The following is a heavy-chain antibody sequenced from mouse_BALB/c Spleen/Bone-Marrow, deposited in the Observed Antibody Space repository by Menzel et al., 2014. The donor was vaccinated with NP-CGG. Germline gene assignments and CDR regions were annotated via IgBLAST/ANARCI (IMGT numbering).Heavy chain of an antibody. CDR2: INPSSGSA. J-gene: IGHJ2*01. D-gene: IGHD3-3*01. CDR1: GYTFTYYT. Sequence: QVQLQQPGAEVARPGASVKMSCKASGYTFTYYTMQWVKHRTGQGLEWIGYINPSSGSANYNQNFKDKATLTADKSSSTAYMQLTSLTSEDSAVYYCARGGTRYYFDYWGQGTTLTVSS. CDR3: ARGGTRYYFDY. V-gene: IGHV1-4*01.